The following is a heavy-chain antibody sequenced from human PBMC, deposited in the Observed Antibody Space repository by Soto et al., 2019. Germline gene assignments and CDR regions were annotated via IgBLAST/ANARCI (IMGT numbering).Heavy chain of an antibody. V-gene: IGHV3-33*01. Sequence: QVQLVESGGGVVQPGRSLRLSCAASGFIFSGNGMHWVRQAPGKGLEWVAMIWFDGSQQRYADSVQGRFIISRDNSKSRLDLEMNRLRVEDTAVYYCASEMTDNGYFDWGQGTLVTVSS. CDR3: ASEMTDNGYFD. CDR1: GFIFSGNG. D-gene: IGHD3-3*01. CDR2: IWFDGSQQ. J-gene: IGHJ4*02.